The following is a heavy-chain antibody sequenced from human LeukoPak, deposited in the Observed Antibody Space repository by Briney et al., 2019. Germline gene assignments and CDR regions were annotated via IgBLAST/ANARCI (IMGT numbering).Heavy chain of an antibody. CDR1: GYTFTGYY. Sequence: ASVKVSCKASGYTFTGYYMHWVRQPPGQGLEWMGCINPNSGGTNYAQEFQGRVTMTRDTSISTAYMELSRLRSDDTAVYYCARVYRYCSSTSCYAEDYYYGMDVWGQGTTVTVSS. D-gene: IGHD2-2*01. J-gene: IGHJ6*02. CDR3: ARVYRYCSSTSCYAEDYYYGMDV. CDR2: INPNSGGT. V-gene: IGHV1-2*02.